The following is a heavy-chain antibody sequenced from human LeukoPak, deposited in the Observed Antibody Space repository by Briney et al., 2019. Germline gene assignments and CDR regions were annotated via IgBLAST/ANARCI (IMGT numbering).Heavy chain of an antibody. CDR1: GFTFSSYG. Sequence: GRSLRLSCAASGFTFSSYGMHWVRQAPGKGLEWVAVISYDGSNKYYADSVKGRFTISRDNSKNTLYLQMNSLRAEDTAVYYCAKFVLDCSGGCCYSDYYYGMDVWGQGTTVTVSS. D-gene: IGHD2-15*01. CDR2: ISYDGSNK. CDR3: AKFVLDCSGGCCYSDYYYGMDV. V-gene: IGHV3-30*18. J-gene: IGHJ6*02.